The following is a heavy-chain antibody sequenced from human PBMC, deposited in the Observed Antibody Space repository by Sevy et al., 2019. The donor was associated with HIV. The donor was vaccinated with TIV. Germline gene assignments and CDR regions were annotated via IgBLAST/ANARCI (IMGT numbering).Heavy chain of an antibody. CDR3: AQDSSSGWFNLRYYFDY. V-gene: IGHV3-9*01. CDR1: GLTFDDYA. J-gene: IGHJ4*02. Sequence: GGSLRLSCAASGLTFDDYAMHWVRQAPGKGLEWVSGISWNSGSIGYADSVKGRFTISRDNAKNSLYLQMNSLRAEDTALYYCAQDSSSGWFNLRYYFDYWGQGTLVTVSS. D-gene: IGHD6-19*01. CDR2: ISWNSGSI.